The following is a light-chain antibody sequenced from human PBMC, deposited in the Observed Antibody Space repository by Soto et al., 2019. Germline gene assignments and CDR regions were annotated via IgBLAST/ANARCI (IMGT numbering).Light chain of an antibody. J-gene: IGKJ1*01. V-gene: IGKV1-39*01. CDR1: QSISSY. CDR3: QQSYSTPWT. CDR2: AAS. Sequence: DIQITQSPSSLSSSVGDRFTITCRASQSISSYLNWYQQKPGKAPKLLISAASSLQSGVPSRFSGSGSGTDFTLTISSLQPEDFATYYCQQSYSTPWTFGQGTKVDIK.